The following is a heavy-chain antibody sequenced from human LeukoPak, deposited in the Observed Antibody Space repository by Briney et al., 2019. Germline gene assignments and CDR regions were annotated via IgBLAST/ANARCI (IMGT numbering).Heavy chain of an antibody. V-gene: IGHV3-23*01. CDR3: AKDTGSSWYQSSGWFDP. CDR1: GFTFSSYA. J-gene: IGHJ5*02. Sequence: GGSLRLSCAASGFTFSSYAMSWVRQAPGKGLEWVSAISGSGGSTYYADSVKGRFTISRDNSKNTLYLQMNSLRAEDTAVYYCAKDTGSSWYQSSGWFDPWGQGTLVTVSS. CDR2: ISGSGGST. D-gene: IGHD6-13*01.